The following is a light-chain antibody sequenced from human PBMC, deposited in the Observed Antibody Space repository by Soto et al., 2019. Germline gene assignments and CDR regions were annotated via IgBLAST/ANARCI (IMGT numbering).Light chain of an antibody. V-gene: IGLV2-8*01. CDR3: CSYAGNNNLV. Sequence: QSALTQPPSASGSPGQSVTISCTGSSSDVGGYNYVSWYQQHPGKAPKLMIYEVSKRSSGVPDRFSGSKSGNTASLTVSGLQAEDEADYFCCSYAGNNNLVFGTGTKLTVL. CDR2: EVS. CDR1: SSDVGGYNY. J-gene: IGLJ1*01.